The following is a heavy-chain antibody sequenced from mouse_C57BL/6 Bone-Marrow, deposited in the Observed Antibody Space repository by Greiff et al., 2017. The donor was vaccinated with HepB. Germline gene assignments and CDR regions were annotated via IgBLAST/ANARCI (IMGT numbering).Heavy chain of an antibody. Sequence: VQLQQSGAELAKPGASVKLSCKASGYTFTSYWMHWVKQRPGQGLEWIGYINPSSGYTKYNQKFKDKATVTADKSSSTAYMQLSSLTSEDSAVYFCARWGGYDLDYWGQGTTLTVSS. CDR1: GYTFTSYW. CDR2: INPSSGYT. V-gene: IGHV1-7*01. D-gene: IGHD2-2*01. J-gene: IGHJ2*01. CDR3: ARWGGYDLDY.